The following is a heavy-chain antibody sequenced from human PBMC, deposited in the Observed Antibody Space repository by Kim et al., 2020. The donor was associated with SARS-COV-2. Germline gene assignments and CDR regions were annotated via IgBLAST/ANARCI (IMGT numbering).Heavy chain of an antibody. CDR2: INAGNGNT. D-gene: IGHD6-13*01. Sequence: ASVKVSCKASGYTFTSYAMHWVRQAPGQRLEWMGWINAGNGNTKYSQKFQGRVTITRDTSASTAYMELSSLRSEDTAVYYCARADILAAAGTSNPFDYWGQGTLVTVSS. V-gene: IGHV1-3*01. J-gene: IGHJ4*02. CDR3: ARADILAAAGTSNPFDY. CDR1: GYTFTSYA.